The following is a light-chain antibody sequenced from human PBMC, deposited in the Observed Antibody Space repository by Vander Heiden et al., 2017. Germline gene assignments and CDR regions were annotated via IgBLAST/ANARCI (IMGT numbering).Light chain of an antibody. J-gene: IGLJ2*01. CDR1: SSDVGGYNY. V-gene: IGLV2-14*01. CDR3: NSYTSSSTVV. Sequence: QSALTQPASVSGTPGQSITNSCEGTSSDVGGYNYVAWYQQHPGKAPKLMIYEVSNRPSGVSNRFSGSKAGNTASLTISGLQAEDETDYYCNSYTSSSTVVFGGGTKLTVL. CDR2: EVS.